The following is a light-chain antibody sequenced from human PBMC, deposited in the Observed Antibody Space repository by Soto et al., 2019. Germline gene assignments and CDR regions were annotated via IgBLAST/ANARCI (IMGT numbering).Light chain of an antibody. CDR3: QQYGSLPIT. CDR1: QSVSSY. Sequence: EIVLTQSPATLSLSPGERATLSCRASQSVSSYLAWYQQKPGQAPRLLIYGPHTRAAGIPDRFSGSGSGTDFTLTISRLEPEDFAVYCCQQYGSLPITFGQGTRLEIK. CDR2: GPH. V-gene: IGKV3-20*01. J-gene: IGKJ5*01.